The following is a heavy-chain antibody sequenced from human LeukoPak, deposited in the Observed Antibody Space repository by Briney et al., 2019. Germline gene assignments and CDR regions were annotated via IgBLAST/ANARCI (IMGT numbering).Heavy chain of an antibody. V-gene: IGHV3-53*01. CDR2: LYSGGDT. CDR1: GFTVGTKY. J-gene: IGHJ4*02. Sequence: PGGSLRLSCAASGFTVGTKYMNWVRQAPGKGLEWVSILYSGGDTYYADSVKGRFTISRDNSKNTLYLQMNSLRAGDTAVYYCAKRESSGKYFDYWGQGTLVTVSS. D-gene: IGHD6-19*01. CDR3: AKRESSGKYFDY.